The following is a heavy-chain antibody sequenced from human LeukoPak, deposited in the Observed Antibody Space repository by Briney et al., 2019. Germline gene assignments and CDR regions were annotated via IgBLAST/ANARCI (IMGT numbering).Heavy chain of an antibody. J-gene: IGHJ4*02. CDR2: ISSSSSYI. D-gene: IGHD3-22*01. CDR3: ARGGYYYVLDY. V-gene: IGHV3-21*01. Sequence: GGSLRLSCVASGFTFSSYAMSWVRQAPGKGLEWVSSISSSSSYIYYADSVKGRFTISRDNAKNSLYLQMNSLRAEDTAVYYCARGGYYYVLDYWGQGTLVTVSS. CDR1: GFTFSSYA.